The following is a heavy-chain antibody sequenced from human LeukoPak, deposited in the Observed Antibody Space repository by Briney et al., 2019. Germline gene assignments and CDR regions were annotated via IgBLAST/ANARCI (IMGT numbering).Heavy chain of an antibody. D-gene: IGHD1-26*01. Sequence: GESLKISCKGSGYIFTTYWIGWVRQMPGKGLEWMGIIYPDDSDTRYSPSFQGQVTISADKSISTAYLQWSSLKASDTAMYYCARRISGTYSISFHYWGQGTLVTVSS. CDR2: IYPDDSDT. CDR3: ARRISGTYSISFHY. V-gene: IGHV5-51*01. J-gene: IGHJ4*02. CDR1: GYIFTTYW.